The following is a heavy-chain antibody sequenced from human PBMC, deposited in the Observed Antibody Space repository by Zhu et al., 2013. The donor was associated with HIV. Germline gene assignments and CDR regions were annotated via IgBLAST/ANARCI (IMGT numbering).Heavy chain of an antibody. J-gene: IGHJ3*02. V-gene: IGHV1-8*03. CDR1: GSTFSGYY. D-gene: IGHD6-6*01. CDR2: INPNSGNT. Sequence: QVQLVQSGAEVKKPGASVKVSCKASGSTFSGYYMHWVRQAPGQGLEWMGWINPNSGNTGYAQKFQGRVTITRNTSISTAYLELSSLRSEDTAVYYCARGLYSTSSKAFDIWGQGTMVTVSS. CDR3: ARGLYSTSSKAFDI.